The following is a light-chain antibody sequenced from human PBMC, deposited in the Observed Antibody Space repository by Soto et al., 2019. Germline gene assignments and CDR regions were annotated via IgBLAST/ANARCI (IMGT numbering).Light chain of an antibody. CDR2: DAS. CDR1: QTCSSH. Sequence: EIVLTQSPATLSFSPGERATLSCRASQTCSSHLAWYQQKPGQAPRLLIYDASKRATGITARFSGRGSGTDFTLTISSLETEYFAVDYCQQRYNWTPVITFGQATRLEIK. J-gene: IGKJ5*01. V-gene: IGKV3-11*01. CDR3: QQRYNWTPVIT.